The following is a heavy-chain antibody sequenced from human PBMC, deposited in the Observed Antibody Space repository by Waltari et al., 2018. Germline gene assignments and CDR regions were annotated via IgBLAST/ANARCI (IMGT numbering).Heavy chain of an antibody. CDR3: ARMLGTTLDY. J-gene: IGHJ4*02. V-gene: IGHV3-72*01. D-gene: IGHD1-7*01. CDR2: TRNKANSYTT. CDR1: GFTFSDHY. Sequence: EVQLVESGGGLVQPGGSLRLSCAASGFTFSDHYMDWVRQAPGKGVGWVGRTRNKANSYTTEYAASVKGRFTISRDDSKNSLYLQMNSLKTEDTAVYYCARMLGTTLDYWGQGTLVTVSS.